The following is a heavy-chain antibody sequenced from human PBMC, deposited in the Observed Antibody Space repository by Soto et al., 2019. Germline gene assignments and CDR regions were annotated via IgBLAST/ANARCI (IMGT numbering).Heavy chain of an antibody. Sequence: QVQLVQSGAEVKKPGASVKVSCKASGYTFTSHDINWMRQTTGQGLEWMGWMNPNSGHTNYAQKFQGRVTLTRKTSIITGYMELTNLISEDTAIYYCGSDMSTTWGQGTLVTVSS. V-gene: IGHV1-8*01. J-gene: IGHJ5*02. D-gene: IGHD2-2*01. CDR2: MNPNSGHT. CDR1: GYTFTSHD. CDR3: GSDMSTT.